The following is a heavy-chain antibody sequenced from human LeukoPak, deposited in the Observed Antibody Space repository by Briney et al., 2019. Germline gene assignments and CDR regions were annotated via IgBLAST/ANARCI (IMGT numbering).Heavy chain of an antibody. D-gene: IGHD5-12*01. CDR1: GYTFTGYY. CDR3: ARDGRGSGYDSSWFDP. Sequence: GAPVKVSCKASGYTFTGYYMHWVRQAPGQGLEWMGWINPNSGGTNYAQKFQGRVTMTRDTSISTAYMELSSLRSDDTAVYYCARDGRGSGYDSSWFDPWGQGTLVTVSS. J-gene: IGHJ5*02. CDR2: INPNSGGT. V-gene: IGHV1-2*02.